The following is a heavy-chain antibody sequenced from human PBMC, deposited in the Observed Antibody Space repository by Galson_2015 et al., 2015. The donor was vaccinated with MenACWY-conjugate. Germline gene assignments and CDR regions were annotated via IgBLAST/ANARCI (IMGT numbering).Heavy chain of an antibody. CDR3: ARDPGSGSSYYFDY. CDR2: IKQDGNEK. D-gene: IGHD3-10*01. V-gene: IGHV3-7*03. J-gene: IGHJ4*02. Sequence: SLRLSCAASGFTFSDYWMSWVRQALGKGLEWVANIKQDGNEKYYVDSVKGRFSISRDNDKNSLYLQMNSLRVDDTAVYYCARDPGSGSSYYFDYWGQGTLVTVSS. CDR1: GFTFSDYW.